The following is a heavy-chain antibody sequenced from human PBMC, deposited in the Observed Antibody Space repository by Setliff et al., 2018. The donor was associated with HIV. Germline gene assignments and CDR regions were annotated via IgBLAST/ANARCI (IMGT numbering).Heavy chain of an antibody. CDR1: GFTFSSYA. CDR3: VKEGWCTTAGCSNLNWFDP. V-gene: IGHV3-30*02. CDR2: IGFDGSND. J-gene: IGHJ5*02. Sequence: PGGSLRLSCAASGFTFSSYAMSWVRQAPGKGLEWVAFIGFDGSNDYYADSVRGRFTISRDNSKNTVSLQMNSLRTDDTAVYYCVKEGWCTTAGCSNLNWFDPWGQGILVTVSS. D-gene: IGHD2-8*01.